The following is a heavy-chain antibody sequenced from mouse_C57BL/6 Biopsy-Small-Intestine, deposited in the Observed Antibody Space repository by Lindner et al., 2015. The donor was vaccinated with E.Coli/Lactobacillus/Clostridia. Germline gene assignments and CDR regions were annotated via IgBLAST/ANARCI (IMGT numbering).Heavy chain of an antibody. CDR3: APYGYDVDY. Sequence: VQLQESGPELVKPGALVKMSCKASGYTFTDYNMHWVKQSHGKSLEWIGYINPNNGGTSYNQKFKGKATLTVNKSSSTAYMELRSLTSEDSAVYYCAPYGYDVDYWGQGTTLTVSS. CDR2: INPNNGGT. V-gene: IGHV1-22*01. D-gene: IGHD2-2*01. J-gene: IGHJ2*01. CDR1: GYTFTDYN.